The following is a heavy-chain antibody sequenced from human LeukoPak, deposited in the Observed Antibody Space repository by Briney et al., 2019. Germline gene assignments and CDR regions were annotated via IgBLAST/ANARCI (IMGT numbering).Heavy chain of an antibody. CDR2: IIPIFGTA. Sequence: GASVKVSCKASGGTFSSYAISWVRQAPGQGLEWMGGIIPIFGTANYVQKFQGRVTITADKSTSTAYMELSSLRSEDTAVYYCARSFKVVRGVIDYYYGMDVWGKGTTVTVSS. V-gene: IGHV1-69*06. J-gene: IGHJ6*04. CDR1: GGTFSSYA. D-gene: IGHD3-10*01. CDR3: ARSFKVVRGVIDYYYGMDV.